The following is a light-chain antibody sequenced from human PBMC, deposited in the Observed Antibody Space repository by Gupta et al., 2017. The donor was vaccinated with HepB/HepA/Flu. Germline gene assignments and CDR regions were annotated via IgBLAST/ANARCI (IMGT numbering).Light chain of an antibody. CDR2: TND. V-gene: IGLV1-51*02. CDR3: GTWDDTLSHVV. Sequence: QSVLTQPPSVSAAPGRKVTISCSGTSSNIENNYVSWYQQLQGAAPKLLIHTNDARPSGIPDRFSGSKSDTSATLGIAGLQTGDEADYYCGTWDDTLSHVVFGGGTKLTVL. CDR1: SSNIENNY. J-gene: IGLJ2*01.